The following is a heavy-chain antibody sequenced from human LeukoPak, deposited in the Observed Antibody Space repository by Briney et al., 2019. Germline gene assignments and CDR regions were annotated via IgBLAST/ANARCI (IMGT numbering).Heavy chain of an antibody. CDR2: IYYSGST. CDR1: GGSISSYY. V-gene: IGHV4-59*01. D-gene: IGHD1-14*01. J-gene: IGHJ6*03. CDR3: ARRARRPEDYYYYYMDV. Sequence: PSETLSLTCTVSGGSISSYYWSWIRQPPGKGLEWIGYIYYSGSTNYNPSLKSRVTISVDTSKNQFSLKLSSVTAADTAVYYCARRARRPEDYYYYYMDVWGKGTTVTVSS.